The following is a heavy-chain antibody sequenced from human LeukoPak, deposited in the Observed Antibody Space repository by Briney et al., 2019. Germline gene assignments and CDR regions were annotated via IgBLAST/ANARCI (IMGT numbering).Heavy chain of an antibody. CDR3: ARRTSLTGIIDL. J-gene: IGHJ5*02. V-gene: IGHV3-11*04. CDR2: ISYTGRSI. Sequence: GASLRLSCAASGIVFSDYYMTWVRQAPGKGLESISYISYTGRSIHYADSVKGRFTISRDNAQKSLYLQMNSLRADDTAVYYCARRTSLTGIIDLWGQGTVVSVS. D-gene: IGHD1-1*01. CDR1: GIVFSDYY.